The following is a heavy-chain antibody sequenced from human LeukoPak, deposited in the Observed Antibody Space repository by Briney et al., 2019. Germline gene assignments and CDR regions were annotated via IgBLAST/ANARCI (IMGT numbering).Heavy chain of an antibody. D-gene: IGHD6-19*01. CDR1: RFTFSSYG. V-gene: IGHV3-33*01. CDR3: ARDNEVAGIGYFDY. CDR2: IWYDGSNK. J-gene: IGHJ4*02. Sequence: GGSLRLSCAASRFTFSSYGMHWVRQAPGKGLEWVAVIWYDGSNKYYADSVKGRFTISRDNSKNTLYLQMNSLRAEDTAVYYCARDNEVAGIGYFDYWGQGTLVTVSS.